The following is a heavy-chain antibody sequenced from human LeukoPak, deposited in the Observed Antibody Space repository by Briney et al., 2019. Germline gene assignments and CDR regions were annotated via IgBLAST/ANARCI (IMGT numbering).Heavy chain of an antibody. D-gene: IGHD1-26*01. Sequence: SVKVSCKASGGTFSSYAISWVRQAPGQGLEWMGGIIPIFGTANYVQKFQGRVTITTDESTSTAYMELSSLRSEDTAVYYCAGVLVGATYPTYFDYWGQGTLVTVSS. CDR1: GGTFSSYA. J-gene: IGHJ4*02. CDR2: IIPIFGTA. V-gene: IGHV1-69*05. CDR3: AGVLVGATYPTYFDY.